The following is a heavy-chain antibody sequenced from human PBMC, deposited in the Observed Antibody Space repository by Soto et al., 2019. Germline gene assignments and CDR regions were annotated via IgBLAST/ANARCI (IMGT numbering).Heavy chain of an antibody. CDR2: ISHSGST. J-gene: IGHJ4*02. D-gene: IGHD5-18*01. CDR1: GGSISSAAYY. V-gene: IGHV4-31*03. Sequence: QVQLQESGPGLVKPSQTLSLSCTVSGGSISSAAYYWSWIRQHPGKCLEWIGYISHSGSTYYTPPLQSRVIISADTSKNQFSLNLTSVTAADTAVYYCAREYTYGSNFFDCWGQGALVTVSS. CDR3: AREYTYGSNFFDC.